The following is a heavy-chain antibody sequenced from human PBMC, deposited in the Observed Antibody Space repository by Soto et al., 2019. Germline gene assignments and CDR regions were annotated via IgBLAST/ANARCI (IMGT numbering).Heavy chain of an antibody. J-gene: IGHJ4*02. Sequence: SETLSLTCAVSGGSISSGGYSWSWIRQPPGKGLEWIGYIYHSGSTYYNPSLKSRVTISVDRSKNQFSLKLSSVTAADTAVYYCARVTIRVTDGYNIFDYWGQGTLVTVS. V-gene: IGHV4-30-2*01. CDR1: GGSISSGGYS. CDR2: IYHSGST. D-gene: IGHD5-12*01. CDR3: ARVTIRVTDGYNIFDY.